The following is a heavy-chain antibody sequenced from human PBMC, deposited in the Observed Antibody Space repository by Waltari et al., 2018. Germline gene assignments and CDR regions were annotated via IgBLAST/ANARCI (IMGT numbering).Heavy chain of an antibody. D-gene: IGHD1-1*01. CDR3: TRSGGASAFDI. Sequence: EVKLQESGGDLVQPGGSLRVYCTAYEFIFSNYWMSWVRQAPGKEPEWVANIGEDGTEKYYVHSVKGRFTISRDNVKNSLYLEMNSLRAEDTAMYYCTRSGGASAFDIWGQGTMVTVSS. CDR1: EFIFSNYW. CDR2: IGEDGTEK. J-gene: IGHJ3*02. V-gene: IGHV3-7*02.